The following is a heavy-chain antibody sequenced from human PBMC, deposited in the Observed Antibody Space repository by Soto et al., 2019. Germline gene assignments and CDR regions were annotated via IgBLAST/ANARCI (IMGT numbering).Heavy chain of an antibody. CDR2: IDPSDSYT. CDR1: GYSFTSYW. D-gene: IGHD6-13*01. J-gene: IGHJ6*02. V-gene: IGHV5-10-1*01. CDR3: ASFRAAAGFGFPNYYGMDV. Sequence: PGESLKISCKGSGYSFTSYWISWVRQMPGKGLEWMGRIDPSDSYTNYSPSFQGHVTISADKSISTAYLQWSSLKASDTAMYYCASFRAAAGFGFPNYYGMDVWGQGTTVTAP.